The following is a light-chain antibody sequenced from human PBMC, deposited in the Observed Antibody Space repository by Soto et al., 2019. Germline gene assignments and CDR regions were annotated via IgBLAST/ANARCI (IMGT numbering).Light chain of an antibody. Sequence: DIQMTQSPSTLSASVVDRVTITCRASQSISSWLAWYQQKPGKAPKLLIYDASILQSGVPSRFSGSGSGTEFTLTISSLQPDDFATYYCQHYNSYPWTFGQGTKVEIK. CDR3: QHYNSYPWT. CDR2: DAS. V-gene: IGKV1-5*01. J-gene: IGKJ1*01. CDR1: QSISSW.